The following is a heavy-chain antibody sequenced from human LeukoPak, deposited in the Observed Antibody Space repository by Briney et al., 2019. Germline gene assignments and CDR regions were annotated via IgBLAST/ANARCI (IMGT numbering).Heavy chain of an antibody. CDR1: GFTFTDYY. Sequence: GGSLRLSCTASGFTFTDYYMTWIRQAPGKGLEWVSYISGVASDIFYADSVKGRFTISRDNAKNSVYLQMNSLRAEDTAVYYCAGGGAHGMDVWGQGTTVTVSS. D-gene: IGHD1-26*01. J-gene: IGHJ6*02. CDR3: AGGGAHGMDV. V-gene: IGHV3-11*01. CDR2: ISGVASDI.